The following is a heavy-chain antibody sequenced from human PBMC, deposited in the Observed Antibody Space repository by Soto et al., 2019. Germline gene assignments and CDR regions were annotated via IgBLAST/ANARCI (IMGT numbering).Heavy chain of an antibody. V-gene: IGHV3-7*03. J-gene: IGHJ5*01. D-gene: IGHD2-2*01. CDR2: IKFDGSEK. Sequence: LRLSCAASGFIFSDYWMSWVRQAPGKGPEWVANIKFDGSEKQYVDSVRGRFTISRDNSRNSLFLQMNSLRAGDTAVYYCVKDGGYCSSSTCYSPRNHYFDSWGQGTLVTVSS. CDR3: VKDGGYCSSSTCYSPRNHYFDS. CDR1: GFIFSDYW.